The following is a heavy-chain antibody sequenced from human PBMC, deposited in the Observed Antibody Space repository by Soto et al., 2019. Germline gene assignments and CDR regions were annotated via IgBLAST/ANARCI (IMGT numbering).Heavy chain of an antibody. CDR1: GGSVSIGDYL. Sequence: SETLSLTCTVFGGSVSIGDYLWSWIRQRPGKGLEWIGYIHDSGNTYCNPSLKSRVTISLDTSKNQFSLKVTSMTAADTAVYFCARARGGDSGDYASLFDRWGQGNLVTVSS. CDR3: ARARGGDSGDYASLFDR. CDR2: IHDSGNT. J-gene: IGHJ5*02. D-gene: IGHD4-17*01. V-gene: IGHV4-30-4*01.